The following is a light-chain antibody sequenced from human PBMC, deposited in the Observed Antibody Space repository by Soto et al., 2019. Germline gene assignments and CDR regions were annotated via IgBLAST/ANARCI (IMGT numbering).Light chain of an antibody. V-gene: IGKV3-11*01. CDR1: QSVSSY. CDR3: QQRSNWST. J-gene: IGKJ5*01. Sequence: EIVLTQSPATLSLSPGERSTLSCRASQSVSSYLAWYQQKPGQAPRLLIYDASNRATGIPDRFSGSGSGTDFTLTISRLEPEDFAVYYCQQRSNWSTFGQGTRLEIK. CDR2: DAS.